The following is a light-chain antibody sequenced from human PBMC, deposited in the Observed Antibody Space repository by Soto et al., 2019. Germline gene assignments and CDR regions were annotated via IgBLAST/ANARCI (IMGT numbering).Light chain of an antibody. CDR1: QSISSW. CDR2: DAS. J-gene: IGKJ1*01. Sequence: DIQMTQSPSTLSASVGDRVTITCRASQSISSWLAWYQQKPGKAPKLLIYDASSLESGVPSRFSGSGSGTEFTLTISSLQPDDFATYYSQQYNSYSSTFGQGTKVEIK. V-gene: IGKV1-5*01. CDR3: QQYNSYSST.